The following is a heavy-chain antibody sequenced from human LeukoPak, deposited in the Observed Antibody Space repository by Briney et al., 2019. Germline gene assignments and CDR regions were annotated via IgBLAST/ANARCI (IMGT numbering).Heavy chain of an antibody. CDR3: ARDSPPGEFGEPYLDY. D-gene: IGHD3-10*01. J-gene: IGHJ4*02. V-gene: IGHV1-18*01. Sequence: ASVKVSCKASGYTFTSYGISWVRQAPGQGLEWMGWISAYNGNTNYAQKLQGRVTMTTDTSTSTAYMELRSLRSDDTAVYYCARDSPPGEFGEPYLDYWGQGTLVTVSS. CDR1: GYTFTSYG. CDR2: ISAYNGNT.